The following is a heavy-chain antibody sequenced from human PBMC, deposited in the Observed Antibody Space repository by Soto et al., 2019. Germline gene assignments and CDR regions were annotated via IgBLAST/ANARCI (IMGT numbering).Heavy chain of an antibody. D-gene: IGHD3-10*01. J-gene: IGHJ5*02. CDR1: GFSLSTTGVG. V-gene: IGHV2-5*02. Sequence: QITLKESGPTLVKPTQTLTLTCTFSGFSLSTTGVGVGWIRQPPGKALEWLALIYWDDDKRYSPSLKSRLTTPKDTSKNQVVLTMTNMDPVDTATYYCAHRPSITMVRESNWFDPWGQGTLVTVSS. CDR2: IYWDDDK. CDR3: AHRPSITMVRESNWFDP.